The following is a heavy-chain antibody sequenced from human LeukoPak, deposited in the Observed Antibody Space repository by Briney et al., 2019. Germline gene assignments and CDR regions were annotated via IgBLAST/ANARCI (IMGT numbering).Heavy chain of an antibody. CDR1: GFTISRYD. J-gene: IGHJ5*02. CDR3: TRGGCGRTSCYGDSGLDP. V-gene: IGHV3-13*01. CDR2: ISTTGDT. D-gene: IGHD2-2*01. Sequence: GGSLRLSCAASGFTISRYDIHWVRQATGKGLEWVSFISTTGDTYYQDSMKGRFTIFRDSVKNSVYLQMNSLRADDTAVYYCTRGGCGRTSCYGDSGLDPWGQGTLVTVSS.